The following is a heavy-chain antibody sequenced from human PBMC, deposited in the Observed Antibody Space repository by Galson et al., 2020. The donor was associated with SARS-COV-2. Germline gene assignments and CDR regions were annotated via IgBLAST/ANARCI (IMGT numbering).Heavy chain of an antibody. D-gene: IGHD5-12*01. CDR3: ARGKFVFCNYIVGYGWFDP. V-gene: IGHV3-30-3*01. J-gene: IGHJ5*02. CDR1: GFPLNSYD. CDR2: VSYGGSSY. Sequence: TGGSLRLSCVASGFPLNSYDMHWLRQAPGKGLEWAAHVSYGGSSYNYAGSVKGRFTISRDDSKNTVYLEMNSLRPEDTAVYYCARGKFVFCNYIVGYGWFDPWGQGTLVIGSS.